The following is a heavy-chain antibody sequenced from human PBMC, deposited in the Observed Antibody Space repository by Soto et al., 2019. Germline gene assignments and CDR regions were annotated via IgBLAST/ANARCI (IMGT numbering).Heavy chain of an antibody. D-gene: IGHD3-16*01. CDR2: IIPVFGTV. Sequence: QVKLVQSGAEVKKPGSSVKVSCKASGGTFGNSAISWVRQDPGQGLEWMGGIIPVFGTVNYAQKFEGRVTIAAEESTSTVFMKMSRLTSEDTAVYYCAKVMAAAGYDSWGQGNLVTVSS. CDR3: AKVMAAAGYDS. V-gene: IGHV1-69*01. J-gene: IGHJ4*02. CDR1: GGTFGNSA.